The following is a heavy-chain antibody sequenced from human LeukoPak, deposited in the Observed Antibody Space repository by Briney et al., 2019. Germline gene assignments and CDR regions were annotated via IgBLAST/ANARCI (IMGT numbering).Heavy chain of an antibody. J-gene: IGHJ4*02. D-gene: IGHD3-10*01. Sequence: ATVKVSCKSSGYTFISYAMHWVRQAPGQRLEWMGWMNAGNGNTKYSQKFQGRVTITRDTSASTAYMELSSLKSEDMAVYYCAREGSMVRGVGIFGFDYWGQGTLVTVSS. CDR1: GYTFISYA. CDR3: AREGSMVRGVGIFGFDY. CDR2: MNAGNGNT. V-gene: IGHV1-3*03.